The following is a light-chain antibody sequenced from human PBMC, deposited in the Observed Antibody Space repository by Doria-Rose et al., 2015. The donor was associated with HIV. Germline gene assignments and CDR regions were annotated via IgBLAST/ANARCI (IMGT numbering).Light chain of an antibody. CDR2: WAS. V-gene: IGKV4-1*01. CDR1: QSLLYTSKHY. Sequence: DIRVTQSPESLGMSLGERATLNCKSNQSLLYTSKHYLAWYQQKPGQPPKLLIYWASTRQSVVPARFSGSGSGTDFTLTISSLEAEDVAVYHCQQYYGTPSFGPGTTVDIK. CDR3: QQYYGTPS. J-gene: IGKJ3*01.